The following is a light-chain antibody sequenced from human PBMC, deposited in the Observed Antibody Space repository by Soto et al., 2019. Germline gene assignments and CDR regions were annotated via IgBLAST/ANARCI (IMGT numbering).Light chain of an antibody. V-gene: IGKV4-1*01. Sequence: DIVLTQSPDSLAVSLGERATINCKSSQSVLYSPNNKNYLVWYQQQAGQPPKLLIYWASTRESGVPDRFSGSGSGTDFTLTISSLQAEDVAVYYCQKYYNTPGTFGQGTKLEIK. J-gene: IGKJ2*01. CDR1: QSVLYSPNNKNY. CDR2: WAS. CDR3: QKYYNTPGT.